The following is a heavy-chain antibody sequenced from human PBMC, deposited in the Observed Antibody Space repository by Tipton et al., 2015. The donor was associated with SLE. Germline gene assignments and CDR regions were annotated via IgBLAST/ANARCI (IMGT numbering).Heavy chain of an antibody. D-gene: IGHD6-19*01. J-gene: IGHJ2*01. CDR2: INHSGST. CDR1: GGAFSGYF. V-gene: IGHV4-34*01. CDR3: ARVVRSGWDLLNGYFDL. Sequence: TLSLTCAVYGGAFSGYFWSWIRQPPGKGLEWIGEINHSGSTNYNPSLKSRVTISVDTSKNQFSLKLSSVTTADTAVYYCARVVRSGWDLLNGYFDLWGRGTLVTVSS.